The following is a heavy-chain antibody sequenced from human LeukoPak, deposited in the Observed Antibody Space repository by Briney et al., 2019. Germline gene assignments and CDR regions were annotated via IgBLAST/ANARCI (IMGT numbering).Heavy chain of an antibody. CDR3: ATLVAATDPFDY. CDR2: IYLDDSDT. Sequence: GESLKISCKGSGYSFTSYWIGWARQMPGKGLERMGIIYLDDSDTTYSPSFQGQVTISVDKSINTAYLQWSSLQASDTAMYFCATLVAATDPFDYWGQGTLVTVSS. CDR1: GYSFTSYW. D-gene: IGHD1-26*01. V-gene: IGHV5-51*01. J-gene: IGHJ4*02.